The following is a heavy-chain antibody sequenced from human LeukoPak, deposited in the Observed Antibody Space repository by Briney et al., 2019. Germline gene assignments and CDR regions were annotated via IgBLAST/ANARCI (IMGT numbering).Heavy chain of an antibody. V-gene: IGHV1-2*06. D-gene: IGHD3-3*01. CDR2: ITPNSGDT. Sequence: ASVKVSCKSSGYTFTGYYVHWVRQATGQGLEWMVRITPNSGDTIYAQKFQGRDTMTRDTSISATYMELNSLTSDDTAIYYCSRDLVRGIWSAGFWGQGTMVTVSS. CDR1: GYTFTGYY. CDR3: SRDLVRGIWSAGF. J-gene: IGHJ4*02.